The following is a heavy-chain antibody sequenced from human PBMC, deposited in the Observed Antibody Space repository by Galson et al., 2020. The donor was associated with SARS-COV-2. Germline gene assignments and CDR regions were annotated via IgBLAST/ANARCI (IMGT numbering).Heavy chain of an antibody. D-gene: IGHD1-26*01. CDR3: ARHVRLSVGRGFDY. Sequence: ASETLSLTCIVSGGSISSSSSYWGWIRQPPGKGLEWIGTIYSSGSTYYSPSLKSRVTISVDTSKNQFSLKLSSVTAADTAVYYCARHVRLSVGRGFDYWGQGTLVTVSS. CDR1: GGSISSSSSY. V-gene: IGHV4-39*01. CDR2: IYSSGST. J-gene: IGHJ4*02.